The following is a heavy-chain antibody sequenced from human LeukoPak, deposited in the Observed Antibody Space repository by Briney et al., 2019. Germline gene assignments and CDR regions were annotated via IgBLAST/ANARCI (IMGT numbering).Heavy chain of an antibody. CDR1: GGSISSYY. Sequence: SETLSLTCTVSGGSISSYYWSWIRQPPGKGLEWIGYIYYSGSTNYNPSLKSRVTISVDTSKNQFSRKLSSVTAADTAVYYCARTRRYSSGWYPLDYWGQGTLVTVSS. D-gene: IGHD6-19*01. CDR2: IYYSGST. J-gene: IGHJ4*02. CDR3: ARTRRYSSGWYPLDY. V-gene: IGHV4-59*01.